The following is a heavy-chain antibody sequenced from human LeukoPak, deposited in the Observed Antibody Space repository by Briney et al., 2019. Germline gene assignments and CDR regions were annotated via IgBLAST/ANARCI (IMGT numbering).Heavy chain of an antibody. J-gene: IGHJ6*02. CDR1: GFTFSDYY. CDR3: ASVVPAAPRYYYYYYGMDV. Sequence: PGGSLRLSCAASGFTFSDYYMSWIRQAPGKGLEWVSYISSSGSTIYYADSVKGRFTISRDNAKNSLYLQMNSLRAEDTAVYYCASVVPAAPRYYYYYYGMDVWGQGTTVTVSS. V-gene: IGHV3-11*01. D-gene: IGHD2-2*01. CDR2: ISSSGSTI.